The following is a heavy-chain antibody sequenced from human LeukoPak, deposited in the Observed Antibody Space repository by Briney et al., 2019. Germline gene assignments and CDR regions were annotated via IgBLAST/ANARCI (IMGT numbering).Heavy chain of an antibody. J-gene: IGHJ6*02. Sequence: SETLSLTCTVSGGSISSYYWSWIRQPPGKGLEWMGYIYYSGSTNYNPSLKSRVTISVDTSKNQFSLKLSSVTAADTAVYYCARHLHIQTDEDDWGQGTTVTVSS. CDR1: GGSISSYY. V-gene: IGHV4-59*08. CDR3: ARHLHIQTDEDD. CDR2: IYYSGST. D-gene: IGHD1-14*01.